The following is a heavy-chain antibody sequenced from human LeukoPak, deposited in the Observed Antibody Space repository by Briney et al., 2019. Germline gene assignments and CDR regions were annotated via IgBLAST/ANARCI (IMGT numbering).Heavy chain of an antibody. D-gene: IGHD3-10*01. CDR1: EFTFSRYS. CDR2: ISGSGGST. J-gene: IGHJ4*02. Sequence: GGSLRLSCAASEFTFSRYSMNWVRQAPGKGLEWVSAISGSGGSTYYADSVKGRFTISRDNSKNTLYLQMNSLRAEDTAVYYCAKYMGRDLLWFGELITGYWGQGTLVTVSS. CDR3: AKYMGRDLLWFGELITGY. V-gene: IGHV3-23*01.